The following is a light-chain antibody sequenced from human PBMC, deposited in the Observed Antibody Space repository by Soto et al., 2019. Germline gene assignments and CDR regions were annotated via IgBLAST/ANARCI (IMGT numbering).Light chain of an antibody. CDR2: DPS. CDR3: QQYNSYSQT. CDR1: QSISSW. Sequence: DIQMTKSPSTLSASVGARVTITCRASQSISSWLAWYQQKPGKAPKLLIYDPSSLESGVPSSFSGSGSGTEFTLTVSGLQPDDFSTYYCQQYNSYSQTFGQGTKVESK. J-gene: IGKJ1*01. V-gene: IGKV1-5*01.